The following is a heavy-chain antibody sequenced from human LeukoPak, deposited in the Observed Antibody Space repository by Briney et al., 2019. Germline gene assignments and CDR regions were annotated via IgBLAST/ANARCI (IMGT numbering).Heavy chain of an antibody. CDR2: ISGGST. V-gene: IGHV3-23*01. D-gene: IGHD6-19*01. Sequence: GGSLRLSCAASGFTFGSYAMTWVRQAPGKGLEWVSTISGGSTYYADSVEGRFTISRDNSENTLYLQTNSLRVEDTAVYYCAKEGGSGWKYFDCWGQGTLVTVSS. J-gene: IGHJ4*02. CDR1: GFTFGSYA. CDR3: AKEGGSGWKYFDC.